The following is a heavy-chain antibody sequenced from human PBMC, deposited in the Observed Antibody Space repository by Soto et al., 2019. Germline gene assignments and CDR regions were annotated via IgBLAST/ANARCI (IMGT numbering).Heavy chain of an antibody. Sequence: GGSLRLSCAASGFTFSSYGMHWVRQAPGKGLEWVAVISYDGSNKYYADSVKGRFTISRDNSKNTLYLQMNSLRAEDTAVYYCAKNIYSSHRDGMDVWGQGTTVTVSS. D-gene: IGHD6-13*01. CDR3: AKNIYSSHRDGMDV. CDR1: GFTFSSYG. V-gene: IGHV3-30*18. CDR2: ISYDGSNK. J-gene: IGHJ6*02.